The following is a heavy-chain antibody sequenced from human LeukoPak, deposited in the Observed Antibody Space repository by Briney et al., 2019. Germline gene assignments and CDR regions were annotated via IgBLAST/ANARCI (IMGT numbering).Heavy chain of an antibody. V-gene: IGHV3-11*04. CDR3: AELGITMIGGV. Sequence: GGSLRLSCAASGFIFSDYYMGWIRQAPGRGLEWDSYISDNGRNIYYTDSVKGRFTISRENAKNSLYLQMNSLRAEDTAVYYCAELGITMIGGVWGKGTTVTISS. D-gene: IGHD3-10*02. CDR2: ISDNGRNI. J-gene: IGHJ6*04. CDR1: GFIFSDYY.